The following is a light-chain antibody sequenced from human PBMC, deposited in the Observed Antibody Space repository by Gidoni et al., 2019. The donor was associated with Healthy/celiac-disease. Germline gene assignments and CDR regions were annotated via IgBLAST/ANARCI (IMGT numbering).Light chain of an antibody. Sequence: DLQLTQSPSSLSASVGDRVTITCRASQSISSYLNWYQQKPGKAPKLLIYAASSLQSGVPPRFSGSGSGTDFTLTISSLEPEDFATYYCQQSYSTPLLTFGGGTKVEIK. CDR2: AAS. CDR1: QSISSY. V-gene: IGKV1-39*01. J-gene: IGKJ4*01. CDR3: QQSYSTPLLT.